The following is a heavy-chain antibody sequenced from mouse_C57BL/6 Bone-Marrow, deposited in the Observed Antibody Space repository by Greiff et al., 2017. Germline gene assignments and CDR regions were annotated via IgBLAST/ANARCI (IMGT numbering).Heavy chain of an antibody. CDR2: INPNYGTN. CDR1: GYSFTDYN. V-gene: IGHV1-39*01. CDR3: ASYCYGSSYGFDY. Sequence: EVQLQESGPELVKPGASVKISCTASGYSFTDYNMNWVKQSNGKSLEWIGVINPNYGTNSYNQKFKGKATLTVDQSSSTAYMQLNSLTSEDSALYSCASYCYGSSYGFDYWGQGTTLTVSS. J-gene: IGHJ2*01. D-gene: IGHD1-1*01.